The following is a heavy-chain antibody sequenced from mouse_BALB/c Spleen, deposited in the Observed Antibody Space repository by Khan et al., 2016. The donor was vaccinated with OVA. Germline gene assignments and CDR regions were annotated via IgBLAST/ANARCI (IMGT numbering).Heavy chain of an antibody. CDR1: GFSLTNYG. D-gene: IGHD2-10*01. CDR2: IWSDGST. V-gene: IGHV2-6-1*01. Sequence: GQRKESGPGLVAPSQSLSITCTISGFSLTNYGVHWVRQPPGKGLEWLVVIWSDGSTTYNSALKSRLSISKDNSKSQVFLKMNSLHTDDTAMYSCARQPYYHYSIMDYWRQGPSFTGSS. J-gene: IGHJ4*01. CDR3: ARQPYYHYSIMDY.